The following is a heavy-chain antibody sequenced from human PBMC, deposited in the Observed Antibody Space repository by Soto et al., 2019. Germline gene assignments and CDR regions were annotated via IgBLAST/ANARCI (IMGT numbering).Heavy chain of an antibody. D-gene: IGHD3-10*01. V-gene: IGHV4-34*01. J-gene: IGHJ6*03. CDR3: ARGLKINGSGQSYMDV. Sequence: VFWGTCGGYYGSCIRQPTGRGLEWIGEINHSGSTNYNPSLKSRVTISVDTSKNQFSLKLSSVTAADTAVYYCARGLKINGSGQSYMDVWGKGTTVTVSS. CDR2: INHSGST. CDR1: WGTCGGYY.